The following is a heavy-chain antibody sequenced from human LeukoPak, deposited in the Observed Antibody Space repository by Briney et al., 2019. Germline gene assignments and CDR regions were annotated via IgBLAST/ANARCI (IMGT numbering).Heavy chain of an antibody. Sequence: GGSLRLSCVASGFPFSSYWMTWVRQAPGKGLEWVAVISYDGSNKYYADSVKGRFTISRDNSKNTLYLQMNSLRAEDTAVYYCARVPRSAGTTAGLDYWGQGTLVTVSS. CDR3: ARVPRSAGTTAGLDY. J-gene: IGHJ4*02. CDR2: ISYDGSNK. D-gene: IGHD1-1*01. V-gene: IGHV3-30-3*01. CDR1: GFPFSSYW.